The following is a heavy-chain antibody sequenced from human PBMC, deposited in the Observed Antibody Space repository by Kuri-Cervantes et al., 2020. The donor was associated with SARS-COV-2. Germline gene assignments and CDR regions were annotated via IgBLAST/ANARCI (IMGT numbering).Heavy chain of an antibody. CDR3: ARVASTTGADY. Sequence: SVTVSCKASVGTFRSYAISWVRQAPGQGLEWMGRIIPVFDTAYYANKFQGRVTINADKFTNTTYMELSSLRSDDSAVYYCARVASTTGADYWGQGTLVTVSS. V-gene: IGHV1-69*06. D-gene: IGHD1-1*01. J-gene: IGHJ4*02. CDR1: VGTFRSYA. CDR2: IIPVFDTA.